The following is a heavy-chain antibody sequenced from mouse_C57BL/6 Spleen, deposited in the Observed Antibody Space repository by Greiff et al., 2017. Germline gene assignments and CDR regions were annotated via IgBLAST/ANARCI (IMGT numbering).Heavy chain of an antibody. CDR1: GYSFTGYY. J-gene: IGHJ1*03. V-gene: IGHV1-42*01. CDR3: ARYGEDWYFDV. D-gene: IGHD1-1*01. Sequence: EVQGVESGPELVKPGASVKISCKASGYSFTGYYMNWVKQSPEKSLEWIGEINPSTGGTTYNQKFKAKATLTVDKSSSTAYMQLKSLTSEDSAVYYCARYGEDWYFDVWGTGTTVTVSS. CDR2: INPSTGGT.